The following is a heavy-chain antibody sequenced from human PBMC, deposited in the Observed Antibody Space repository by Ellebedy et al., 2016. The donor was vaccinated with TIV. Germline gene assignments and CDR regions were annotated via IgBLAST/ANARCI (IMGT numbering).Heavy chain of an antibody. D-gene: IGHD6-13*01. CDR2: INAGNGNT. CDR1: GYTFTSYA. CDR3: AADKLGIAAAKTNDWYFDL. V-gene: IGHV1-3*01. Sequence: ASVKVSCKASGYTFTSYAMHWVRQAPGQRLEWMGWINAGNGNTNYAQKFQERVTITRDMSTSTAYMELSSLRSEDTAVYYCAADKLGIAAAKTNDWYFDLWGRGTLVTVSS. J-gene: IGHJ2*01.